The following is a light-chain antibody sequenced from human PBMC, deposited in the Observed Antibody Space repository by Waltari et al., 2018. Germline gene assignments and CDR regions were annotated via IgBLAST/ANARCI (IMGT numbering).Light chain of an antibody. CDR2: EVS. Sequence: QSALTQPASVSGSPGQSITISCTGTSSDVGAYNYVSWYQQHPGKAPKIMIYEVSNRYPGVSNRLSGSKSGNTASLTISGLQAEDEADYYCSSKSTSSTLVVFGGGTKLTVL. CDR1: SSDVGAYNY. V-gene: IGLV2-14*01. J-gene: IGLJ2*01. CDR3: SSKSTSSTLVV.